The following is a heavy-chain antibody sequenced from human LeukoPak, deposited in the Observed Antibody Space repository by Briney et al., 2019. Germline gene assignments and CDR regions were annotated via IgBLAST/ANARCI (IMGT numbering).Heavy chain of an antibody. CDR1: GFTISRHY. D-gene: IGHD5-24*01. Sequence: GGSLRLSCAASGFTISRHYMSWVRQAPGKGLEWVALSYSGGSTYYADSVEGRFTISRDSSKSMLFLQMNSLRADDTAVYYCARGPDVDGYIHAPFDYWGQGALVTVSS. J-gene: IGHJ4*02. CDR3: ARGPDVDGYIHAPFDY. CDR2: SYSGGST. V-gene: IGHV3-53*01.